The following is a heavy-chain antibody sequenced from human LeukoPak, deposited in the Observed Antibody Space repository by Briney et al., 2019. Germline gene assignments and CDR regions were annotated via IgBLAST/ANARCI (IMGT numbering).Heavy chain of an antibody. J-gene: IGHJ3*02. V-gene: IGHV3-48*04. CDR1: GFTFSSYS. CDR3: ARDKYGGNSNAFDI. Sequence: PGGSLRLSCAASGFTFSSYSMNWVRQAPGKGLEWVSYISSSSTIYYADSVKGRFTISRDNAKNTLYLQMNSLRVEDTAVYYCARDKYGGNSNAFDIWGQGTLVSVSS. D-gene: IGHD4-23*01. CDR2: ISSSSTI.